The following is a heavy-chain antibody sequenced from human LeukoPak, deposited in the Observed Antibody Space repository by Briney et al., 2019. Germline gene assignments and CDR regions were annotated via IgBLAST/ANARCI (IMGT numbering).Heavy chain of an antibody. V-gene: IGHV4-39*01. CDR2: ISHSGTT. Sequence: SETLSLTCTVSGGSLSSGNYQWGWIRQPPGKGLEGIALISHSGTTYYNPSLKSRVTMSVYTSKNQFSLKLNSVTAADTAVYYCLRDQDCSGGDCQVCWGQGTLVTVSS. D-gene: IGHD2-15*01. CDR1: GGSLSSGNYQ. CDR3: LRDQDCSGGDCQVC. J-gene: IGHJ4*02.